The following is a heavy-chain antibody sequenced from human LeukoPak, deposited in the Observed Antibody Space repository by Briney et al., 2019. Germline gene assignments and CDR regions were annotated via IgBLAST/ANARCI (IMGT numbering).Heavy chain of an antibody. CDR3: AKSVTADP. J-gene: IGHJ5*02. D-gene: IGHD4-23*01. V-gene: IGHV3-23*01. Sequence: TGGSLRLSCAASGFTFSSYTMHWVRQAPGKGLEWVSAISGSGGSTYYADSVKGRFTISRDNSKNTVYLQMNTLRAEDTAVYYCAKSVTADPWGQGTLVTVSS. CDR2: ISGSGGST. CDR1: GFTFSSYT.